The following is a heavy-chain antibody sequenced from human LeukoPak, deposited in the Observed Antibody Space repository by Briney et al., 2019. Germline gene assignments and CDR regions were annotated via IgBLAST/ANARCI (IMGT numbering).Heavy chain of an antibody. D-gene: IGHD2-15*01. CDR2: ISYDGSNK. V-gene: IGHV3-30-3*01. CDR1: GFTFSSYA. CDR3: ARKSGYCSGGSCYYYFDY. J-gene: IGHJ4*02. Sequence: GGSLRLSCAASGFTFSSYAMHWVRQAPGKGLEWVAVISYDGSNKYYADSVKGRFTISRDNAKNSLYLQMNSLRAEDTAVYYCARKSGYCSGGSCYYYFDYWGQGTLVTVSS.